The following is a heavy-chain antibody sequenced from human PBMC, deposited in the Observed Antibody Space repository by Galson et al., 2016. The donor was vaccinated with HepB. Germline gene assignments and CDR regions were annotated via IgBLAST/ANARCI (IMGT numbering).Heavy chain of an antibody. CDR2: IKQDGSEK. V-gene: IGHV3-7*01. J-gene: IGHJ4*02. D-gene: IGHD6-25*01. Sequence: SLRLSCAASGFTFSGYWMTWVRQAPGKGLEWVANIKQDGSEKKYVDSVKGRFTISRDNAKNLVYLQMNRLRAEDTAMYYCASAPAATESDYWGQGTLVTVSP. CDR1: GFTFSGYW. CDR3: ASAPAATESDY.